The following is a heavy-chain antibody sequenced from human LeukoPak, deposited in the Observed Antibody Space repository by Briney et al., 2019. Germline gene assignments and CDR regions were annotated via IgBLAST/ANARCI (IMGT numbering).Heavy chain of an antibody. V-gene: IGHV3-23*01. Sequence: GGSLRLSCTASGFIFNNFGLMWVRQAPGKGLEWVSAISNDGGGTTYADFVKGRFTISRDNSKNTLFLQMNSLRAEDTALYYCANGSSGYFADLWGKGTSVTVFS. D-gene: IGHD3-22*01. CDR3: ANGSSGYFADL. J-gene: IGHJ6*03. CDR2: ISNDGGGT. CDR1: GFIFNNFG.